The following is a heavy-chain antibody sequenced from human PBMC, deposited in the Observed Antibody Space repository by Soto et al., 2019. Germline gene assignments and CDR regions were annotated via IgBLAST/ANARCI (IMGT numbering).Heavy chain of an antibody. V-gene: IGHV1-69*13. CDR3: ARDNCSSTSCYTWYYYYGMDV. CDR2: IIPIFGTA. J-gene: IGHJ6*02. D-gene: IGHD2-2*02. Sequence: SVKVSCKASGGTFSSYAISWVRQAPGQGLEWMGGIIPIFGTANYAQKFQGRVTITADESTSTAYMELSSLRSEDTAVYYCARDNCSSTSCYTWYYYYGMDVWGQGTTVTVS. CDR1: GGTFSSYA.